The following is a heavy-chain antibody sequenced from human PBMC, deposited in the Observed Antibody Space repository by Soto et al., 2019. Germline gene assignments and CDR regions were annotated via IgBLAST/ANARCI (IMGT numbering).Heavy chain of an antibody. CDR2: IYYSGST. Sequence: SETLSLTCTVSGGSISSSSYYWGWIRQPPGKGLEWIGSIYYSGSTYYNPSLKSRVTISVDTPKNQFSLKLSSVTAADTAVYYCARRGGYRVKYYYYMDVWGKGTTVTVSS. CDR1: GGSISSSSYY. J-gene: IGHJ6*03. CDR3: ARRGGYRVKYYYYMDV. D-gene: IGHD1-26*01. V-gene: IGHV4-39*01.